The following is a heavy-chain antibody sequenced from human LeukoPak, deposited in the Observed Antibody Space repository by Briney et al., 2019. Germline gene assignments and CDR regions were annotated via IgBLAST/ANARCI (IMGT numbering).Heavy chain of an antibody. CDR1: GYTFTSYF. CDR3: AREGPPGSHSFYFDY. Sequence: GASVKVSCMASGYTFTSYFIHFVRQAPGQGLEWMGAIIPSNGFTALSQKFQGRLTLTRDTSTNTVYMEVSGLKSEDTAFYYCAREGPPGSHSFYFDYWGQGTLVTVSS. J-gene: IGHJ4*02. CDR2: IIPSNGFT. D-gene: IGHD2-15*01. V-gene: IGHV1-46*01.